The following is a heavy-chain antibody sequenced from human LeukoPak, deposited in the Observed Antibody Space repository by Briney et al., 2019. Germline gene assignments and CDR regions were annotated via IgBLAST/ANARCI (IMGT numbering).Heavy chain of an antibody. CDR1: GYTFTSYG. V-gene: IGHV1-18*01. CDR2: ISAYNGNT. Sequence: ASVKVSCKASGYTFTSYGISWVRQAPGQGLEWMGWISAYNGNTNYAQKLQGRVTMTTDTSTSTAYMELSSLRSEDTAVYYCARGPRDSRNQLLYPFDYWGQGTLVTVSS. CDR3: ARGPRDSRNQLLYPFDY. D-gene: IGHD2-2*02. J-gene: IGHJ4*02.